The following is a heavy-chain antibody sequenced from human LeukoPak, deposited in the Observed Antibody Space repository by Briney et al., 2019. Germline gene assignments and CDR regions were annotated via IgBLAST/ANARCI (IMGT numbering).Heavy chain of an antibody. D-gene: IGHD1-26*01. CDR3: ARDAGVGDTRGLFDY. Sequence: GGSLRLSCTASGFIFSSYGMHWVRQAPGKGLEWVTIIWYDGSNKYYADSVKGRFTTSRDNSKNTLYLQMKNLRAEDPAGYYCARDAGVGDTRGLFDYWGRGTLVTVSS. CDR2: IWYDGSNK. V-gene: IGHV3-33*01. CDR1: GFIFSSYG. J-gene: IGHJ4*02.